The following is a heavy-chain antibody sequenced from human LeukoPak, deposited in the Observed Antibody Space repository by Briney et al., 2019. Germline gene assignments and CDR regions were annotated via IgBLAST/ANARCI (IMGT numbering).Heavy chain of an antibody. Sequence: GGSLRLSXAASGFSFSSYDMNWVRQAPGKGLEWVSSISSSSSYIYYADSVKGRFTISRDNAKNSLYLQMNSLRAEDTAFYYCARDPDMVRGVNFDYWGQGTLVTVSS. CDR3: ARDPDMVRGVNFDY. J-gene: IGHJ4*02. CDR2: ISSSSSYI. CDR1: GFSFSSYD. V-gene: IGHV3-21*01. D-gene: IGHD3-10*01.